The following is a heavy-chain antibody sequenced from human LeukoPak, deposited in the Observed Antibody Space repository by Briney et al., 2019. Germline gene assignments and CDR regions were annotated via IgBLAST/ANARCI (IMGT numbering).Heavy chain of an antibody. Sequence: SVKVSCKASGGTFSSYAISWVRQAPGQGLEWMGGIIPIFGTANYAQKFQGRVTITTDESTSTAYMELSSLRSEDTAVYYCARGPLVTEQQLLPWGQGTLVTVSS. CDR1: GGTFSSYA. D-gene: IGHD6-13*01. J-gene: IGHJ5*02. CDR3: ARGPLVTEQQLLP. V-gene: IGHV1-69*05. CDR2: IIPIFGTA.